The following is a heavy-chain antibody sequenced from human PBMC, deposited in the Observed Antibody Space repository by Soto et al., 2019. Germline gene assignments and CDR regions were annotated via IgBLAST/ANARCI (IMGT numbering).Heavy chain of an antibody. V-gene: IGHV4-31*03. J-gene: IGHJ5*02. CDR1: GGSISSGGYY. D-gene: IGHD3-22*01. CDR2: IYYSGST. Sequence: SETLSLTCTVSGGSISSGGYYWSWIRQHPWKGLEWIGYIYYSGSTYYNPSLKSRVTISVDTSKNQFSLKLSSVTAADTAVYYCARDQNYYDSSGYYSRWFDPWGQGXLVTVSS. CDR3: ARDQNYYDSSGYYSRWFDP.